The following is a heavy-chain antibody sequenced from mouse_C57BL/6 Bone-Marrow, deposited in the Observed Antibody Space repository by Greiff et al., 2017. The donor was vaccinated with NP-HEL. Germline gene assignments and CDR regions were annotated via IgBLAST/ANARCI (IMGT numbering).Heavy chain of an antibody. J-gene: IGHJ3*01. CDR1: GFTFSSYA. CDR3: ARGFY. V-gene: IGHV5-4*03. CDR2: ISDGGSYT. Sequence: DVKLVESGGGLVKPGGSLKLSCAASGFTFSSYAMSWVRQTPEKRLEWVATISDGGSYTYYPDNVKGRFTISRDDAKNNLYLQMSHLKSEDTAMYYCARGFYWGQGTLVTVSA.